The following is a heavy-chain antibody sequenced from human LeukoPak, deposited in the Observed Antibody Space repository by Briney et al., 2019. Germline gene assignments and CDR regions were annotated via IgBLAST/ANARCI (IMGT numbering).Heavy chain of an antibody. Sequence: SETLSLTCAVYGGSFSGYYWSWIRQPPGKGLEWIGEINHSGSTNYNPSLKSRVTISVDTSKSQISLKLSSVTAADTAVYYCAREDTAMVDYWGQGTLVTVSS. CDR2: INHSGST. CDR1: GGSFSGYY. J-gene: IGHJ4*02. V-gene: IGHV4-34*01. D-gene: IGHD5-18*01. CDR3: AREDTAMVDY.